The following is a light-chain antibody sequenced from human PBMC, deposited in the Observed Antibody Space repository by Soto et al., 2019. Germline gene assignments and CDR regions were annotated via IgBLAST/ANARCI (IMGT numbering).Light chain of an antibody. CDR1: QVISTN. CDR3: LQANRVPRS. Sequence: DIQMTQSPSSVSASVGDRVTITCRASQVISTNLAWYQQKPGKAPKLLIYAASSLQSGVPPRFSGSGSGTDFTLTISSLQPEDFAIYYCLQANRVPRSFCQGTRLEIK. J-gene: IGKJ5*01. V-gene: IGKV1-12*01. CDR2: AAS.